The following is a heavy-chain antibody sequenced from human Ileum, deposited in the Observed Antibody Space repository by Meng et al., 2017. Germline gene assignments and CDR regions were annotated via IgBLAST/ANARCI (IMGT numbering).Heavy chain of an antibody. J-gene: IGHJ5*02. CDR3: AGDYGGNSGWFDP. CDR2: MNPDSGNT. V-gene: IGHV1-8*01. CDR1: GYTFTSYD. D-gene: IGHD4-23*01. Sequence: QVQLVQSGAEVKKPGASVKVSCKASGYTFTSYDINWVRQASGQGLEWLGWMNPDSGNTGYAQKFQGRVTITRDTSRTTAYMELSSLRSEDTAVYYCAGDYGGNSGWFDPWGQGTLVTVSS.